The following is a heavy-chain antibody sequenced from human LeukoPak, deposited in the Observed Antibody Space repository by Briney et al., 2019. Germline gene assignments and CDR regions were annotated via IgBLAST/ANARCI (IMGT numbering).Heavy chain of an antibody. D-gene: IGHD4-17*01. V-gene: IGHV3-30*04. J-gene: IGHJ6*02. CDR3: AKVDGDYYYGMDV. Sequence: GGSLRLSCVASGLAFSSYSMHWVRQAPGKGLEWVAVISYDGSNKYYADSVKGRFTISRDNSKNTLYLQMNSLRAEDTAVYYCAKVDGDYYYGMDVWGQGTTVTVSS. CDR1: GLAFSSYS. CDR2: ISYDGSNK.